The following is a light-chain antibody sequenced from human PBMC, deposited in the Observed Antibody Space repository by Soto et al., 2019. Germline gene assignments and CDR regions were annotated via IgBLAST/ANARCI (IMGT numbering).Light chain of an antibody. CDR1: QGISTY. Sequence: DIQMTQSRSSLFASVGDRVTITCRASQGISTYVNWFQQKPGEAPKLLVYDASRLETGVSSRFNRRGFGTDLSFTITSLQPAHIARYYCHQYYSLPHTFGGGTTVEHK. CDR2: DAS. CDR3: HQYYSLPHT. J-gene: IGKJ4*01. V-gene: IGKV1-33*01.